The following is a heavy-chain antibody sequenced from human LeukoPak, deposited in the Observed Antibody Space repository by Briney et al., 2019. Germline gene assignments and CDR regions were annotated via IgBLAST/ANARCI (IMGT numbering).Heavy chain of an antibody. J-gene: IGHJ4*02. D-gene: IGHD5-18*01. CDR1: GYTFTGYY. CDR2: INPNSGGT. CDR3: ARSVKDTAMAYFDY. V-gene: IGHV1-2*02. Sequence: GTSVKVSCKASGYTFTGYYMHWVRQAPGQGLEWMGWINPNSGGTNYAQKFQGRVTMTRDTSISTAYMELSRLRSDDTAVYYCARSVKDTAMAYFDYWGQGTLVTVSS.